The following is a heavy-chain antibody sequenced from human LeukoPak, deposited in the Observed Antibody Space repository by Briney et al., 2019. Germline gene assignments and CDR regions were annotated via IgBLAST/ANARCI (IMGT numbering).Heavy chain of an antibody. Sequence: GESLKISCKGSGYSFTSYWISWVRQMPGKGLEWMGIIYPGDSDTRYSPSFQGQVTISADKSISTAYLQWSSLEASDTAMYYCARSLQWLAPHDAFDIWGQGTMVTVSS. V-gene: IGHV5-51*01. CDR3: ARSLQWLAPHDAFDI. D-gene: IGHD6-19*01. CDR2: IYPGDSDT. CDR1: GYSFTSYW. J-gene: IGHJ3*02.